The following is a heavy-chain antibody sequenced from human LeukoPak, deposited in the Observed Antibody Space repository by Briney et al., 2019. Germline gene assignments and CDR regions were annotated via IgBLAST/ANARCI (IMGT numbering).Heavy chain of an antibody. J-gene: IGHJ4*02. D-gene: IGHD3-3*01. Sequence: SETLSLTCTVSGGSISSYFWSWIRQPPGKGLEWIGYIYYSGSTNYNPSLKSRVTISVDTSKNQFSLKLSSVTAADTAVYHCARRDFTDDFDYWGQGTLVTVSS. CDR3: ARRDFTDDFDY. CDR2: IYYSGST. CDR1: GGSISSYF. V-gene: IGHV4-59*08.